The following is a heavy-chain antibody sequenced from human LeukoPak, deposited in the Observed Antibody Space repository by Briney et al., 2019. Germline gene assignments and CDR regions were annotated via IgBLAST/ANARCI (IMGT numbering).Heavy chain of an antibody. V-gene: IGHV1-18*01. J-gene: IGHJ3*02. D-gene: IGHD1-26*01. CDR1: GYIFSSYG. CDR3: ARDPSGFYYSANAFDI. Sequence: ASVKVSCKASGYIFSSYGINWVRQAPGQGLEWMGWISAYNGDTNYAQKLQGRVTMTTDTSTSTAYMELRSLRSDDTAIYYCARDPSGFYYSANAFDIWGQGTKVTVSS. CDR2: ISAYNGDT.